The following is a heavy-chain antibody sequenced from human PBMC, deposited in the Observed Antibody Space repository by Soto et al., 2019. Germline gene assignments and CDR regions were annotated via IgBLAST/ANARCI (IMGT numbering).Heavy chain of an antibody. J-gene: IGHJ4*02. Sequence: SETLSLTCTVSGGSISGYYWSWIRQPPGKGLEWIAYMYYSGSTNYNPSLKGRVTISIDTSKNQFSLKLSSVTAADTAVYYCARHTPAISISDHWGQGTLVTVSS. CDR1: GGSISGYY. CDR2: MYYSGST. D-gene: IGHD2-15*01. V-gene: IGHV4-59*08. CDR3: ARHTPAISISDH.